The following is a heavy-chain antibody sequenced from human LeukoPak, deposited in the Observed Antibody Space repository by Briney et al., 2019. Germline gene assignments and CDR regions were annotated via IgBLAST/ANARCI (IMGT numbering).Heavy chain of an antibody. J-gene: IGHJ4*02. CDR2: ISAYNGNT. CDR3: ARDPPYYDSSGYYKDY. V-gene: IGHV1-18*01. D-gene: IGHD3-22*01. Sequence: GASVKVSCKASGYTFTSYGIGWVRQAPGQGLEWMGWISAYNGNTNYAQKLQGRVTMTTDTSTSTAYMELRSLRSDDTAVYYCARDPPYYDSSGYYKDYWGQGTLVTVSS. CDR1: GYTFTSYG.